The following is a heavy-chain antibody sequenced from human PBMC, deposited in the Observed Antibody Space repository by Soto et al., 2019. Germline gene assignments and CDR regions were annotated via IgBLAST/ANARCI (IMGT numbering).Heavy chain of an antibody. J-gene: IGHJ4*02. V-gene: IGHV3-53*01. Sequence: EVQLVESGGGLIQPGGSLRLSCAASGFTVSSSYMSWVRQAPGKGLERVSIIYSDGRTYYADSMKGRFTISRDNSKNTLYLQMNSLRAEDTAIYYCARDSISYGPGVNDYWGQGTMVTVSS. CDR2: IYSDGRT. D-gene: IGHD3-10*01. CDR1: GFTVSSSY. CDR3: ARDSISYGPGVNDY.